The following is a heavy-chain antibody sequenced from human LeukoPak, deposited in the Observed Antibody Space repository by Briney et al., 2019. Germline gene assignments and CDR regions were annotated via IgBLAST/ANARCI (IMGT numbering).Heavy chain of an antibody. Sequence: GGSLRLSCAASGFTFSSYAMSWVRQAPGKGLEWVSAISGSGGSTYYADSVKGRFTISRDNPKNTLYLQMNSLRAEDTAVYYCAKDHEAYSGYDFLDYWGQGTLVTVSS. D-gene: IGHD5-12*01. CDR1: GFTFSSYA. CDR2: ISGSGGST. J-gene: IGHJ4*02. V-gene: IGHV3-23*01. CDR3: AKDHEAYSGYDFLDY.